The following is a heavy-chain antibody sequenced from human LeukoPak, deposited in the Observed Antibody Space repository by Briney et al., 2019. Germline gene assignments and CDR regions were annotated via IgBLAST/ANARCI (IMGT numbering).Heavy chain of an antibody. CDR2: VYYSGNT. Sequence: SETLSLTCTVSGGSISSSGSYWGWIRQPPGKGLEWIGSVYYSGNTYNPSLKSRVTISVDTSKNQVSLNLTSVNAADTAIYYCARVMAARREDLNWFDPWGQGTLVTVSS. V-gene: IGHV4-39*07. CDR3: ARVMAARREDLNWFDP. J-gene: IGHJ5*02. CDR1: GGSISSSGSY. D-gene: IGHD6-6*01.